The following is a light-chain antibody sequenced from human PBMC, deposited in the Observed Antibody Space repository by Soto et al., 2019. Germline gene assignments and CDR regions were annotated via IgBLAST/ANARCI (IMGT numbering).Light chain of an antibody. CDR3: QQRSDWPPFT. Sequence: EIVLTQSPATLSLSPGERATLSCKASQSVSSFLAWYQQRPGQPPRLLFYDASSRATGIPARFSASGSGTDFSLTISSLEPEDSEIYYCQQRSDWPPFTFGQGTKLEIE. V-gene: IGKV3-11*01. CDR1: QSVSSF. CDR2: DAS. J-gene: IGKJ2*01.